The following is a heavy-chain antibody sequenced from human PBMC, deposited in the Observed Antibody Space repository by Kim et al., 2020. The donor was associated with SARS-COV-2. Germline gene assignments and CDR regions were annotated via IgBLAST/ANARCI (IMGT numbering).Heavy chain of an antibody. D-gene: IGHD3-10*01. Sequence: ADSVKGRFTISRDNSKNTLYLQMNSLRAEDTAVYYCAKDVGGSGSYTDYWGQGTLVTVSS. V-gene: IGHV3-23*01. CDR3: AKDVGGSGSYTDY. J-gene: IGHJ4*02.